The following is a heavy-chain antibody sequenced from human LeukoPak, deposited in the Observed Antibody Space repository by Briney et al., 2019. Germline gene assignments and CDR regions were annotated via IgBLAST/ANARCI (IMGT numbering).Heavy chain of an antibody. CDR2: INHSGST. V-gene: IGHV4-34*01. CDR3: ARGRQLSRPGWLQATAWKN. J-gene: IGHJ3*01. CDR1: GWTFSGYY. Sequence: SGTLSLTCAVYGWTFSGYYWHWIRQPPGKGLEWIGDINHSGSTNYKPSLKSRVTISVDTSKNQFSLQLSSVSAAETAVYYCARGRQLSRPGWLQATAWKNWGQGTLVTASS. D-gene: IGHD5-24*01.